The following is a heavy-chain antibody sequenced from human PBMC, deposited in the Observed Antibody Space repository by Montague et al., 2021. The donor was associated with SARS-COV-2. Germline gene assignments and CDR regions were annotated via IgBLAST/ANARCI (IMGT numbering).Heavy chain of an antibody. J-gene: IGHJ4*02. V-gene: IGHV3-53*01. CDR2: INAGNT. CDR3: ARGLQQRSNFDY. CDR1: GFSVSDSY. D-gene: IGHD6-25*01. Sequence: SLRLSCAASGFSVSDSYMSWVRQAPGKGPEWVSIINAGNTYYTDSVKGRFTMSRDNSKNTLSLQMNSLKDGDTAVYYCARGLQQRSNFDYWGQGTLVTVSS.